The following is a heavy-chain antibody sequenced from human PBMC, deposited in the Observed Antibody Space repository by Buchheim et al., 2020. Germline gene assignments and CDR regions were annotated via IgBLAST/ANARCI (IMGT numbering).Heavy chain of an antibody. V-gene: IGHV1-58*01. D-gene: IGHD3-9*01. CDR1: GFTFTSSA. Sequence: QMQLVQSGPEVKKPGTSVKVSCKASGFTFTSSAVQWVRQARGQRLEWIGWIVVGSGNTNYAQKFQERVTITRAMSTSTAYMELSSLRSEDTAVYYCAADERYFDWLGFDPWGQGTL. CDR3: AADERYFDWLGFDP. CDR2: IVVGSGNT. J-gene: IGHJ5*02.